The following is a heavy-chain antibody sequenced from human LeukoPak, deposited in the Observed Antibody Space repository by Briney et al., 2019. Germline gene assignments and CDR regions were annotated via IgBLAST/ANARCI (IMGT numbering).Heavy chain of an antibody. CDR3: ARGSTWYPKWGYFDL. J-gene: IGHJ2*01. D-gene: IGHD6-13*01. CDR1: GFTFSSYS. CDR2: ISSTSTSI. Sequence: KTGGSLRLSCADSGFTFSSYSMNWVRQAPGKGLEWVASISSTSTSIYYADSVQGRFTISRDNTKNSLFLQMKSLRAEDTAVYYCARGSTWYPKWGYFDLWGRGTLVTVSS. V-gene: IGHV3-21*01.